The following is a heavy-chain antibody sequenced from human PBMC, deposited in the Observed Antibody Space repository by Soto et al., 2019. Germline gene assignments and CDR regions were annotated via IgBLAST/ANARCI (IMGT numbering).Heavy chain of an antibody. CDR2: IKSKTDGGTI. CDR1: GFSFSNAW. CDR3: TTRRWDEFDY. V-gene: IGHV3-15*07. J-gene: IGHJ4*02. Sequence: EAHLEESGGGLVKPGGSLRLSCAASGFSFSNAWMNWVRQAPGKGLEWVGRIKSKTDGGTIDYAAPVKGRFTVSRDDSKNTLYLQMNSLQTDDTAMYYCTTRRWDEFDYWGQGTLVTVSS. D-gene: IGHD1-26*01.